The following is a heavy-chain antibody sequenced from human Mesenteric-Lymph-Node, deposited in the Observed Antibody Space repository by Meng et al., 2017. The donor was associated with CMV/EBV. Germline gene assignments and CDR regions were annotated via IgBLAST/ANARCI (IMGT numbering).Heavy chain of an antibody. J-gene: IGHJ5*01. D-gene: IGHD6-19*01. V-gene: IGHV1-2*02. CDR3: ARVSDFSGIPLDS. CDR1: GYPFTAYY. CDR2: INPNSGGT. Sequence: ASVKVSCKASGYPFTAYYIHWVRQAPGQGLEWMGWINPNSGGTNYAQKFRGRVTLTRDTSIGTAYMELSRLRSEDSGVYYCARVSDFSGIPLDSCGQGTLVTVSS.